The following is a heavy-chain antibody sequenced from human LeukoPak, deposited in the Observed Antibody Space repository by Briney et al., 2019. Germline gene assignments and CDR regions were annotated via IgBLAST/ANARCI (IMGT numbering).Heavy chain of an antibody. CDR3: ARGDTILNWFDP. J-gene: IGHJ5*02. Sequence: PGGSLRLSCAASGFTFSSYAMSWVRQAPGKGLEWVSAISGSGGSTYYADSVKGRFTISRDNSKNTLYLQMNSLRAEDTAVYYCARGDTILNWFDPWGQGTLVTVSS. V-gene: IGHV3-23*01. CDR1: GFTFSSYA. CDR2: ISGSGGST. D-gene: IGHD3-3*01.